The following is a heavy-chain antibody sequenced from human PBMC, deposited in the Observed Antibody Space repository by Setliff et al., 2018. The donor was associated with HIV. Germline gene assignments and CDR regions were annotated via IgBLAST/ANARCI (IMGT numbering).Heavy chain of an antibody. J-gene: IGHJ6*02. Sequence: GGSLRLSCAASGFIFGDNAMHWVRQAPGKGLEWVSGISGNSGGIVYADSVKGRFTISRDNAKNSLYLQMNSLRADDTAVYFCARPTNIDTLYYGSQTFYMYYYGLDVWGQGTTVTVSS. CDR3: ARPTNIDTLYYGSQTFYMYYYGLDV. D-gene: IGHD1-26*01. V-gene: IGHV3-9*01. CDR2: ISGNSGGI. CDR1: GFIFGDNA.